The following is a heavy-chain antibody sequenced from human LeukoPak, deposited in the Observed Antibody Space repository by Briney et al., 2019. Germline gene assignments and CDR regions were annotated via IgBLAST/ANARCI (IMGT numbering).Heavy chain of an antibody. V-gene: IGHV1-8*03. CDR2: MNPNSGNT. D-gene: IGHD3-10*01. CDR1: GYTFTSYG. J-gene: IGHJ3*02. Sequence: ASVKVSCKASGYTFTSYGISWVRQAPGQGLEWMGWMNPNSGNTGYAQKFQGRVTITRNTSISTAYMELSSLRSEDTAVYYCARVRYYGSGSDDAFDIWGQGTMVTVSS. CDR3: ARVRYYGSGSDDAFDI.